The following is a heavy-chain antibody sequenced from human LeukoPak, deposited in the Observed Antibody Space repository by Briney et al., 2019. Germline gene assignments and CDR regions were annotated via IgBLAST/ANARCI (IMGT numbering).Heavy chain of an antibody. Sequence: GGSLRLSCAASGFTVSSNYMSWVRQAPGKGLEWVSVIYSGGSTYYADSVKGRFTISRDNSKNTLYLQMNSLRAEDTAVYYCARPNYYDSSGYYHDAFDIWGQGTMVTVSS. CDR3: ARPNYYDSSGYYHDAFDI. J-gene: IGHJ3*02. D-gene: IGHD3-22*01. CDR1: GFTVSSNY. V-gene: IGHV3-53*01. CDR2: IYSGGST.